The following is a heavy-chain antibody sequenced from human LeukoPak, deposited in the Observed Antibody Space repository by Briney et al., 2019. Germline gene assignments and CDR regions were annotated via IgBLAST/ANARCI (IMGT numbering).Heavy chain of an antibody. V-gene: IGHV4-4*07. Sequence: SETLSLTCTVSGVSIYSSYLSWIRQPAGKGLEWIGRFYTSGTTNYNPSLKSRVTMSVDTSKNQFSLKLSSVTAADTAVYYCARGIMVRGVISGMDVWGQGTTVTVSS. CDR2: FYTSGTT. J-gene: IGHJ6*02. CDR3: ARGIMVRGVISGMDV. D-gene: IGHD3-10*01. CDR1: GVSIYSSY.